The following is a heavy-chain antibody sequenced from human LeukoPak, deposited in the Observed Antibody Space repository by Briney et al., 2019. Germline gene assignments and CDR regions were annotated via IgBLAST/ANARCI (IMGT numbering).Heavy chain of an antibody. D-gene: IGHD5-12*01. Sequence: GGSLRLSCAASGFTFSSYAMHWVRQAPGKGLEWVAVISYDGSNKYADSVKGRFTISRDNSKNTLYLQMNSLRAEDTAVYYCAKEEGYRLRFFVYWGQGTLVTVSS. J-gene: IGHJ4*02. CDR2: ISYDGSNK. V-gene: IGHV3-30*04. CDR1: GFTFSSYA. CDR3: AKEEGYRLRFFVY.